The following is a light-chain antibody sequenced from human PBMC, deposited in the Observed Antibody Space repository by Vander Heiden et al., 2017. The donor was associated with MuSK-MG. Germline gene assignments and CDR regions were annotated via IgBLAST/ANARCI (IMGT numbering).Light chain of an antibody. CDR3: QQDGSSQT. CDR2: GAS. Sequence: EIVLTQSPGTLSLSPGERATLSCRASQSVSSSYLAWYQQKPGQAPRLLIYGASSGATGIPDRFSGSGSGTDFTLTISRLEPEDFAVYYCQQDGSSQTFGQGTKVEIK. CDR1: QSVSSSY. J-gene: IGKJ1*01. V-gene: IGKV3-20*01.